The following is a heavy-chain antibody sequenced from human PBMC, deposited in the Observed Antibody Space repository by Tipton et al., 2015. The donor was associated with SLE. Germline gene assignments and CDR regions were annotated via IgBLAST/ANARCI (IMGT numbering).Heavy chain of an antibody. CDR2: IYYSGST. CDR1: GDSISSHY. J-gene: IGHJ3*02. CDR3: ASHYYDSSADAFDI. V-gene: IGHV4-59*11. Sequence: TLSLTCTVSGDSISSHYWSWIRQPPGKGLEWIGYIYYSGSTNYNPSLKSRVTISVDTSKNQFSLKLSSVTAADTAVYYCASHYYDSSADAFDIWGQGTMVTVSS. D-gene: IGHD3-22*01.